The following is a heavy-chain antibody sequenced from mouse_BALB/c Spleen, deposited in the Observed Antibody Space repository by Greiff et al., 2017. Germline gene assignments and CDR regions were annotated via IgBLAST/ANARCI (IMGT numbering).Heavy chain of an antibody. V-gene: IGHV3-2*02. CDR3: ARSLFQYYFDY. D-gene: IGHD6-2*01. Sequence: DVKLQESGPGLVKPSQSLSLTCTVTGYSITSDYAWNWIRQFPGNKLEWMGYISYSGSTSYNPSLKSRISITRDTSKNQFFLQLNSVTTEDTATYYCARSLFQYYFDYWGQGTTLTVSS. CDR1: GYSITSDYA. J-gene: IGHJ2*01. CDR2: ISYSGST.